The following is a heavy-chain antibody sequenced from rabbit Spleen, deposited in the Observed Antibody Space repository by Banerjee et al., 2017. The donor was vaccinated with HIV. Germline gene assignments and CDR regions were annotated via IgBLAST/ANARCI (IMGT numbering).Heavy chain of an antibody. Sequence: QSLEESGGDLVKPEGSLTLTCTASGFSFSSSYYMCWVRQAPGKGLECIACIYGDRSGSTYYANWAKGRFTISRTSSTTVTLEMTSLTAADTATYFCARDVGIDVYRFSLWGPGTLVTVS. D-gene: IGHD4-2*01. J-gene: IGHJ4*01. CDR1: GFSFSSSYY. CDR3: ARDVGIDVYRFSL. CDR2: IYGDRSGST. V-gene: IGHV1S40*01.